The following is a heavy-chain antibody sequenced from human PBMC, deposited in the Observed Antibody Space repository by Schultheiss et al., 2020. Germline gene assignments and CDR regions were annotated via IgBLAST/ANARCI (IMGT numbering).Heavy chain of an antibody. CDR3: AKDMKQQLSSPFDP. CDR1: GFTFSSYW. CDR2: INSDGSST. Sequence: GESLKISCAASGFTFSSYWMHWVRQAPGKGLVWVSRINSDGSSTSYADSVKGRFTISRDNAKNTLYLQMNSLRAEDTAVYYCAKDMKQQLSSPFDPWGQGTLVTVSS. V-gene: IGHV3-74*01. J-gene: IGHJ5*02. D-gene: IGHD6-13*01.